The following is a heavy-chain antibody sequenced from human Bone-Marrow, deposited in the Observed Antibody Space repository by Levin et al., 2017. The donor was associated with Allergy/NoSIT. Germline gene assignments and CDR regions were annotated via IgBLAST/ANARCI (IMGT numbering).Heavy chain of an antibody. CDR1: GYSISNGYN. J-gene: IGHJ4*02. Sequence: SSETLSLTCGASGYSISNGYNWGWIRPSPGKGLEWIASIYHSGSTYYNPSLKSRVTISVDTSKNQFSLKLSSLTAADTAVYYCARAGMITFGGSHVDYWRQGALVTVAS. D-gene: IGHD3-16*01. V-gene: IGHV4-38-2*01. CDR3: ARAGMITFGGSHVDY. CDR2: IYHSGST.